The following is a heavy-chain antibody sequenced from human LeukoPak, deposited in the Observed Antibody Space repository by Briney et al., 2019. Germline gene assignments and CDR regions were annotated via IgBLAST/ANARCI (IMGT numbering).Heavy chain of an antibody. D-gene: IGHD3-16*02. Sequence: GGSLRLSCAASGFTFSSYGMHWVRQAPGKGLEWVSYISSSGSTIYYADSVKGRFTISRDNAKNSLYLQMNSLRAEDTAVYYCARETYVWGSYRPSDAFDIWGQGTMVTVSS. CDR1: GFTFSSYG. V-gene: IGHV3-48*04. J-gene: IGHJ3*02. CDR2: ISSSGSTI. CDR3: ARETYVWGSYRPSDAFDI.